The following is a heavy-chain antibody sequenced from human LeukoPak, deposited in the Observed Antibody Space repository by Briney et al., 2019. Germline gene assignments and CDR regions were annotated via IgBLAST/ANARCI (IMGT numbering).Heavy chain of an antibody. CDR1: GGSISSYY. CDR2: IYHSGST. J-gene: IGHJ4*02. CDR3: AKDLNSGNYYTVDY. Sequence: PSETLSLTCIVSGGSISSYYWTWIRQSPGKGLEWIGEIYHSGSTNYNPSLKSRVTISVDKSKNQFSLKLSSVTAADTAVYYCAKDLNSGNYYTVDYWGQGTLVTVSS. V-gene: IGHV4-59*12. D-gene: IGHD1-26*01.